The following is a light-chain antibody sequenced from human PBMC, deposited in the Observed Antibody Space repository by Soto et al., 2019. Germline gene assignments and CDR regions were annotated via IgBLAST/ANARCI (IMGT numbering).Light chain of an antibody. CDR3: QQYGSSQFT. CDR2: AAS. J-gene: IGKJ3*01. Sequence: DIQLTQSPSFLSASVGDRVTITCRASQGISSYLAWYQQKPGKAPELLIYAASTLQSGVPSRFSGSGSGTDFTLTISRLEPDDFAVYYCQQYGSSQFTFGPGTKVNIK. V-gene: IGKV1-9*01. CDR1: QGISSY.